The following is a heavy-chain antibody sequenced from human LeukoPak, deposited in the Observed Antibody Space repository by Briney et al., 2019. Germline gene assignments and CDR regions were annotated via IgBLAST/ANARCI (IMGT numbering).Heavy chain of an antibody. CDR1: GYTFEDHG. D-gene: IGHD4-17*01. V-gene: IGHV3-20*04. J-gene: IGHJ4*02. CDR2: INWNGGST. CDR3: ARDRGDRLFDY. Sequence: PGGSLRLSCAASGYTFEDHGMSWVRQAPGKGLEWVSGINWNGGSTGYGDSVKGRFTISRDSAKNSLYPQMNSLRAEDTAVYYCARDRGDRLFDYWGQGILVTVSS.